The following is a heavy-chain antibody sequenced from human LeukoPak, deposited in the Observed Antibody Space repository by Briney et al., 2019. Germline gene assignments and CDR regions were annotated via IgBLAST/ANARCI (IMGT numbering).Heavy chain of an antibody. Sequence: PGRSLRLSCAASGFAFSSNWMHWVRQAPGKGLEWVSAMSGNGGTTYYADSVKGRFTISRDNSKNTLYLQMNSLRAEDTAVYYCTKVRPPLMVRGQYDAFDIWGQGTMVTISS. CDR3: TKVRPPLMVRGQYDAFDI. CDR2: MSGNGGTT. D-gene: IGHD3-10*01. V-gene: IGHV3-23*01. CDR1: GFAFSSNW. J-gene: IGHJ3*02.